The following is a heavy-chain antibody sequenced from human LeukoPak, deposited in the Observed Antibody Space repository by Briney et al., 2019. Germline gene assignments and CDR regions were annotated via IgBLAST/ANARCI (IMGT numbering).Heavy chain of an antibody. CDR3: ARDHLPAYYDILTGTSNWFDP. CDR1: GFTFSSYS. V-gene: IGHV3-21*01. J-gene: IGHJ5*02. CDR2: ISSSSSYI. D-gene: IGHD3-9*01. Sequence: PGGSLRLSCAASGFTFSSYSMNWVRQAPGKGLEWVSSISSSSSYIYYADSVKGRFTISRDNAKNSLYLQMNSLRAEDTAVYYCARDHLPAYYDILTGTSNWFDPWGQGTLATVSS.